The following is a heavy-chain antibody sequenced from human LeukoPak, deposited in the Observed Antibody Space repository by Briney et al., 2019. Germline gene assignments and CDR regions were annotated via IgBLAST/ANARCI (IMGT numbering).Heavy chain of an antibody. CDR2: ISWNSGSI. CDR1: GSTFDDYA. V-gene: IGHV3-9*01. J-gene: IGHJ4*02. Sequence: PGRSLRLSCAASGSTFDDYAMHWVRQAPGKGLEWVSGISWNSGSIGYADSVKGRFTISRDNAKNSLYLQMNSLRAEDTALYYCAKERSGGHYYSVLNYWGQGTLVTVSS. CDR3: AKERSGGHYYSVLNY. D-gene: IGHD2-21*01.